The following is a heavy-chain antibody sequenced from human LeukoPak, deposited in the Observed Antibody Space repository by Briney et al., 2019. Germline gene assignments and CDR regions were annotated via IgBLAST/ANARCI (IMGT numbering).Heavy chain of an antibody. Sequence: GRSLRLSCAASGFTFSSYGMHWVRQAPGKGLEWVAVISYDGSNKFYADSVKGRFTISRDNSKNTLYLQMNSLRAEDTAVYYCAKDLVRDGSGGSCYGIDFWGQGTLVTVSS. CDR2: ISYDGSNK. J-gene: IGHJ4*02. CDR1: GFTFSSYG. V-gene: IGHV3-30*18. CDR3: AKDLVRDGSGGSCYGIDF. D-gene: IGHD2-15*01.